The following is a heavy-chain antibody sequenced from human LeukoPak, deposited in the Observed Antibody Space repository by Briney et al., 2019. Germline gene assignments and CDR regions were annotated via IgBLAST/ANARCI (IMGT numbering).Heavy chain of an antibody. CDR3: ATDLRSTTAGTTVDAFDI. D-gene: IGHD1-7*01. V-gene: IGHV1-24*01. CDR2: FDPEDGET. CDR1: GYTLTELS. J-gene: IGHJ3*02. Sequence: ASVKVSCKVSGYTLTELSMHWVRQAPGKGLEWMGGFDPEDGETIYAQKFQGRVTMTEDTSTDTAYMELSSLRSEDTAVYYCATDLRSTTAGTTVDAFDIWGQGTMVTVSS.